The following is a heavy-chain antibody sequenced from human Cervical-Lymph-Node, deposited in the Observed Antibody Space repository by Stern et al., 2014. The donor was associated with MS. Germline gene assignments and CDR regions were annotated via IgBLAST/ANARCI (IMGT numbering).Heavy chain of an antibody. V-gene: IGHV2-5*02. CDR1: GFSLSTSGAG. J-gene: IGHJ5*02. D-gene: IGHD6-6*01. Sequence: QVTLKESGPTLVKPSQTLTLTCTFSGFSLSTSGAGVTWIRQAPGNALEWIAVSYWDDEKRYSPSLKTRLTITRDTSKSQVVLTMTSMDPVDTATYYCAHLFSDASSSWFDPWGQGTLVTVSS. CDR3: AHLFSDASSSWFDP. CDR2: SYWDDEK.